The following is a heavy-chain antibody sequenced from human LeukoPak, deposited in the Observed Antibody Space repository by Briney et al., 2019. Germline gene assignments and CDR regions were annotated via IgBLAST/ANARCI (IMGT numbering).Heavy chain of an antibody. CDR1: GGSFSGYY. CDR2: INHSGST. V-gene: IGHV4-34*01. Sequence: SETLSLTCAVYGGSFSGYYWSWIRQPPGKGLEWIGEINHSGSTNYNPSLKSRVTISVDTSKNQFSLKLSPVTAADTAVYYCARLSGYYDSTLYYYYYGMDVWGQGTTVTVSS. J-gene: IGHJ6*02. D-gene: IGHD3-22*01. CDR3: ARLSGYYDSTLYYYYYGMDV.